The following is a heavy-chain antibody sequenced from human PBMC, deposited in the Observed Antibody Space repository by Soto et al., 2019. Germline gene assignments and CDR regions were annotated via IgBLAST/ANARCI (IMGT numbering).Heavy chain of an antibody. D-gene: IGHD3-3*01. CDR3: AITNKIFGVVIFPTWFDP. Sequence: EVQLVESGGGLVQPGGSLRLSCAASGFTFSSYSMTWVRQAPGKGLEWVSYISSSSSTIYYADSVKGRFTISRDNAKNSLYLQMNSLRDEDTAVYYCAITNKIFGVVIFPTWFDPWGQGTLVTVSS. J-gene: IGHJ5*02. CDR2: ISSSSSTI. V-gene: IGHV3-48*02. CDR1: GFTFSSYS.